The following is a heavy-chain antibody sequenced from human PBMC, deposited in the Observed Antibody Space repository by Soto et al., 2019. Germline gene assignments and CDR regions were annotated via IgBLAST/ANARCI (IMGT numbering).Heavy chain of an antibody. J-gene: IGHJ3*01. CDR3: ARDHFCSSTNCVRGFDL. CDR2: SRSKTHSYTT. CDR1: GFTSSDHY. Sequence: VQLVESGGGLVQPGGSLRLSCAASGFTSSDHYMDWVRQAPGKGLEWVGRSRSKTHSYTTSYAASVEGRFTISRDESKNSLYLQMNSLKTEDTAVYFCARDHFCSSTNCVRGFDLWGQGTMVTVSS. V-gene: IGHV3-72*01. D-gene: IGHD2-2*01.